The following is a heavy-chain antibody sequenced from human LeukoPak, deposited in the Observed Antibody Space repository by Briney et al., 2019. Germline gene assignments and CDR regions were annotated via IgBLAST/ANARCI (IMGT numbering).Heavy chain of an antibody. CDR2: INTDGSTT. CDR3: AKDGGSYSFDY. V-gene: IGHV3-74*01. D-gene: IGHD1-26*01. J-gene: IGHJ4*02. CDR1: GFTFSSYW. Sequence: GGSLRLSCAASGFTFSSYWMHWVRQTPGKGLVWVSRINTDGSTTSYADSVKGRFTISRDNSKNTLYLQMNSLRAEDTAVYYCAKDGGSYSFDYWGQGTLVTVSS.